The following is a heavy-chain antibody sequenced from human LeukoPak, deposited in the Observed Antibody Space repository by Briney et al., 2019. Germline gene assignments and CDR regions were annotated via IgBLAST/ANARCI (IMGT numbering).Heavy chain of an antibody. J-gene: IGHJ4*02. CDR1: GGSISSGSYP. D-gene: IGHD7-27*01. V-gene: IGHV4-30-2*01. Sequence: SETLSLTCAVSGGSISSGSYPWSWIRQPPGKGLEWIGYIYPRGSTYYNPSLKSRVILSLDKSANQFSLNLSSVTAADTAVYYCARFSPRAMGNYLDFWGQGTLVTVSS. CDR3: ARFSPRAMGNYLDF. CDR2: IYPRGST.